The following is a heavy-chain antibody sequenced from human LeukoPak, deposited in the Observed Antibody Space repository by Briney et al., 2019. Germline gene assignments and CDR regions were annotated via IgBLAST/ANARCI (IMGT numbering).Heavy chain of an antibody. V-gene: IGHV1-18*01. CDR1: GYTFTSYG. J-gene: IGHJ3*02. CDR2: ISAYNGNT. CDR3: ARDHRYCSSTSCHNPDAFDI. Sequence: ASVKVSCKASGYTFTSYGISWVRQAPGQGLEWMGWISAYNGNTNYAQKLQGRVTMTTDTSTSTAYMELRSLGSDDTAVYYCARDHRYCSSTSCHNPDAFDIWGQGTMVTVSS. D-gene: IGHD2-2*02.